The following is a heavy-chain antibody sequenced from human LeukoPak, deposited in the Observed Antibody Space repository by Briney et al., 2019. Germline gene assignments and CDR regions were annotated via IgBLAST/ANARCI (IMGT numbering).Heavy chain of an antibody. J-gene: IGHJ5*02. CDR3: ARHAFNSCRFDP. D-gene: IGHD2/OR15-2a*01. V-gene: IGHV4-39*01. CDR2: LYYSGST. CDR1: AVSVIGYSAYY. Sequence: SETMSPTSTGAAVSVIGYSAYYGGSVRKSPEKGLEWIGSLYYSGSTYYNPSLNGRATVSIDTSKNHFSLNLTSVTAADTAVYFCARHAFNSCRFDPWGQGTLVTVSS.